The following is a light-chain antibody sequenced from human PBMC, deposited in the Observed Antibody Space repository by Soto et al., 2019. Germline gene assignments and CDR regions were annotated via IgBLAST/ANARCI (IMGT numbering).Light chain of an antibody. V-gene: IGKV3-20*01. CDR3: QQYGRSHPT. Sequence: EIVLTQSPVTLSLSPGERVTLSCRASQSVSSWYLAWYQQKAGQAPSLLISGASSRATGSPDRFSGSGSGADFAPSVCRVEPEDYAEYDCQQYGRSHPTFVGGTKVEIK. CDR1: QSVSSWY. CDR2: GAS. J-gene: IGKJ4*01.